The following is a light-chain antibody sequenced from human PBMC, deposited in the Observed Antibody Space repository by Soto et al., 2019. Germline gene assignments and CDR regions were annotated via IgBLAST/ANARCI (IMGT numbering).Light chain of an antibody. CDR1: QSVSIW. Sequence: DIPMTQSPSTLSASEGDRVTISCRASQSVSIWLAWYQQKPGRAPKLLIYKSSILESGVPSRFSGSGSGTEYTLTISSLQPDEFATYYCQQFNTSPWTFGQGTKVEIK. V-gene: IGKV1-5*03. CDR2: KSS. J-gene: IGKJ1*01. CDR3: QQFNTSPWT.